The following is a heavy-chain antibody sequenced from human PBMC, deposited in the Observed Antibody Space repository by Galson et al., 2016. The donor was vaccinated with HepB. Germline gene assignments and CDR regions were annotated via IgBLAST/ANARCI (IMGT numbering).Heavy chain of an antibody. CDR2: TYYRSKWYN. J-gene: IGHJ5*02. CDR3: ARWGLGGDLGNAWPRYNWFDP. Sequence: CAISGDSVSSNSAAWNWIRQSPSRGLEWLGRTYYRSKWYNDYAVSAKSRITINPDTSKNQFSLQLNSVTAADTAVYYCARWGLGGDLGNAWPRYNWFDPWGQGALVTVSS. D-gene: IGHD3-10*01. CDR1: GDSVSSNSAA. V-gene: IGHV6-1*01.